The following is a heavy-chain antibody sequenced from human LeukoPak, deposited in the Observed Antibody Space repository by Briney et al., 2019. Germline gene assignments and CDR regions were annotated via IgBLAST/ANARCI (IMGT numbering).Heavy chain of an antibody. J-gene: IGHJ4*02. CDR1: GFNFVNYA. CDR2: ISYDGSFQ. Sequence: GGSLRLSCAASGFNFVNYAMHWVRQAPGKGLDWVALISYDGSFQSYTDSVKGRFTISRDSSTNTVSLQMNSLRDEDTAMFYCAREIRGYYAAYWGQGILVTVSS. V-gene: IGHV3-30*04. D-gene: IGHD3-3*01. CDR3: AREIRGYYAAY.